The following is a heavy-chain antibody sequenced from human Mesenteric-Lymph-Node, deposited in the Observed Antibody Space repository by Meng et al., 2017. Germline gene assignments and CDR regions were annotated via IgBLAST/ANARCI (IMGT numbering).Heavy chain of an antibody. Sequence: GESLKISCAASGFTFSSYAMHWVRQAPGKGLEWVAVISYDGSNKYYADSVKGRFTISRDNSKNTLYRQMNSLRAEDTAVYYCARDPFTVTTLWGQGTLVTVSS. CDR3: ARDPFTVTTL. CDR1: GFTFSSYA. D-gene: IGHD4-17*01. J-gene: IGHJ4*02. V-gene: IGHV3-30*04. CDR2: ISYDGSNK.